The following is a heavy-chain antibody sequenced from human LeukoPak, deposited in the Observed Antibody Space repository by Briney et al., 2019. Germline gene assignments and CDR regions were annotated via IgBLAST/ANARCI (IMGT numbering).Heavy chain of an antibody. CDR1: GGSISSSSYY. CDR3: ARDGGRGELLVDV. V-gene: IGHV4-39*07. Sequence: KPSETLSLTCTVSGGSISSSSYYWGWIRQPPGKGLEWIGSIYYSGSTYYNPSLKSRVTISVDTSKNQFSLKLSSVTAADTAVYYCARDGGRGELLVDVWGKGTTVTVSS. J-gene: IGHJ6*04. CDR2: IYYSGST. D-gene: IGHD1-26*01.